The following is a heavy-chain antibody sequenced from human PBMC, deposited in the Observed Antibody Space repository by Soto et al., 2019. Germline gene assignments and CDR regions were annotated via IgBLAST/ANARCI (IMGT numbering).Heavy chain of an antibody. J-gene: IGHJ6*02. V-gene: IGHV4-31*03. Sequence: QVQLQESGPGLVKPSQTLSLTCTVSGGSISSGGYYWSWIRQHPGKGLEWIGYIYYSGSTYYNPSLKIRVTISVDTSKNQFSLKLSAVTAADTAVYYCARVPTWSGYLFRYYYGMDVWGQGTTVTVSS. CDR3: ARVPTWSGYLFRYYYGMDV. D-gene: IGHD3-3*01. CDR1: GGSISSGGYY. CDR2: IYYSGST.